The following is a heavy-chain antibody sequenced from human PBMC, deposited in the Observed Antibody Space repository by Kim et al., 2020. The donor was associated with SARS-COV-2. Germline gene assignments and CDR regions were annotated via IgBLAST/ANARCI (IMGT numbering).Heavy chain of an antibody. Sequence: GGSLRLSCAASGFTFSSYEMNWVRQAPGKGLEWISYILGSGTTTYYADSVRGRFTISRDNDKNSLYLQMNSQKAEDTAVYYCARGPKYSPFDYWGQGTVVTVSS. CDR1: GFTFSSYE. D-gene: IGHD5-18*01. V-gene: IGHV3-48*03. CDR2: ILGSGTTT. CDR3: ARGPKYSPFDY. J-gene: IGHJ4*02.